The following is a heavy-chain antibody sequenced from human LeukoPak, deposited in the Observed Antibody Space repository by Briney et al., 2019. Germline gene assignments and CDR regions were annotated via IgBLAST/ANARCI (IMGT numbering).Heavy chain of an antibody. D-gene: IGHD3-22*01. CDR1: GGSFSGYY. Sequence: SETLSLICAVYGGSFSGYYCSWIRQPPGKGLEWIGEINHSGSTNYNPSLKSRVTISVDTSKNQFSLKLSSVTAADTAVYYCARDPGDYDSSGYFDYWGQGTLVTVSS. CDR3: ARDPGDYDSSGYFDY. J-gene: IGHJ4*02. CDR2: INHSGST. V-gene: IGHV4-34*01.